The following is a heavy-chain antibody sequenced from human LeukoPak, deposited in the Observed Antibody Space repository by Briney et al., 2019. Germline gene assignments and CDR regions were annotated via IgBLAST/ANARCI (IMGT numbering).Heavy chain of an antibody. Sequence: AGSLRLSCAASGLTFSSYNMHWVRQAPGKGLEWVAVISYDGNHKYYADSVKGGFTISRDNSKNTLYLQMNGLRADDTAVYYCAKGYDYRSGAGSFDYWGQGTLVTVSS. CDR3: AKGYDYRSGAGSFDY. CDR1: GLTFSSYN. J-gene: IGHJ4*02. CDR2: ISYDGNHK. D-gene: IGHD3-10*01. V-gene: IGHV3-30*18.